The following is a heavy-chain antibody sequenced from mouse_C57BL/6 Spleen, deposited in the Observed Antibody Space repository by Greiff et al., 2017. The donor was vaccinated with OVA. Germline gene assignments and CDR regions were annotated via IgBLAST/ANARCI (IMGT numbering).Heavy chain of an antibody. CDR1: GYTFTSYG. J-gene: IGHJ2*01. CDR2: IYPSSGNT. CDR3: AREGEYDERFDY. V-gene: IGHV1-55*01. D-gene: IGHD2-14*01. Sequence: VQLQQSGAELVRPGASVKLSCKASGYTFTSYGITWVKQRPGQGLEWIGDIYPSSGNTNYNEKFKSKATLTADTSSSTAYMQLSSLTSEDSAVYFCAREGEYDERFDYWGQGTTLTVSS.